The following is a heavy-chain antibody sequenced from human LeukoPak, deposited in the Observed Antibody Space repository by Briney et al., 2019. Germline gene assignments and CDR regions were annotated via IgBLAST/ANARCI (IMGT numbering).Heavy chain of an antibody. D-gene: IGHD6-6*01. Sequence: GGSLRLPCAASGFTFNNYAMSWVRQAPGKGLEWVSAISGSGGSTYYADSVKGRFTISRDNSKNTLYLQMNSLRAEDTAVYYCAKGGLSSSRHFDYWGQGTLVTVSS. CDR1: GFTFNNYA. V-gene: IGHV3-23*01. CDR3: AKGGLSSSRHFDY. CDR2: ISGSGGST. J-gene: IGHJ4*02.